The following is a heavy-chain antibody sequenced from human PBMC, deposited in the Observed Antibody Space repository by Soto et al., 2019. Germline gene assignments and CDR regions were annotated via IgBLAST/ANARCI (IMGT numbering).Heavy chain of an antibody. V-gene: IGHV4-59*08. CDR2: ISYSGST. CDR3: ARPRYSHTWDSAFEI. D-gene: IGHD6-13*01. Sequence: SETLSLTCTVSGGSISSYYWTWIRQPPGKGLEWIGYISYSGSTNYNPSLKSRVTISVDTSKNQFSLRLSSVTAADTAVYYCARPRYSHTWDSAFEIWGQGTMVTVSS. J-gene: IGHJ3*02. CDR1: GGSISSYY.